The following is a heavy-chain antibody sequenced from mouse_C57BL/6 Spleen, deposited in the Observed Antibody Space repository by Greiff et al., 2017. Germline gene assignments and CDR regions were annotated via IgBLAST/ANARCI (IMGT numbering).Heavy chain of an antibody. CDR3: ARSGTVVAPFDY. Sequence: QVQLKESGAELVKPGASVKISCKASGYAFSSYWMNWVKQRPGKGLEWIGQIYPGDGDTNYNGKFKGKATLTADKSSSTAYMQLSSLTSEDSAVYFCARSGTVVAPFDYWGQGTTLTVSS. CDR1: GYAFSSYW. V-gene: IGHV1-80*01. CDR2: IYPGDGDT. D-gene: IGHD1-1*01. J-gene: IGHJ2*01.